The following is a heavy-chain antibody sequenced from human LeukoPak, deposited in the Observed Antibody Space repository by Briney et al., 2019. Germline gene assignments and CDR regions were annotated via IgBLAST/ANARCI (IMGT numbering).Heavy chain of an antibody. CDR1: GSSFSSYA. CDR3: ARDLEGITGTRGVGDY. V-gene: IGHV1-69*13. CDR2: VIPIFGTA. D-gene: IGHD1-20*01. J-gene: IGHJ4*02. Sequence: SVKVCCKGSGSSFSSYAFSWVRQGPGPGLEWMGGVIPIFGTANYAQKFQGRVTITADESTSTAYMELTSLTSDDTAVYYCARDLEGITGTRGVGDYWGQGTLVTVSS.